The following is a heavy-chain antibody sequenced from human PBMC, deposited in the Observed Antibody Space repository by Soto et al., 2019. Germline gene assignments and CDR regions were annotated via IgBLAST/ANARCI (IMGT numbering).Heavy chain of an antibody. CDR3: VLVDVDVTPSPQDV. D-gene: IGHD2-8*01. V-gene: IGHV1-18*01. Sequence: QVQLVQSGAEVKNPGASVKVSCKTSGYVFTIYVIGWARQAPGQGLEWMGWINPYNGNTNYAQNLQGRVTLTTDTPTSTSYMELRSLRSNDTAIYYCVLVDVDVTPSPQDVWRQGTTVNVSS. CDR1: GYVFTIYV. CDR2: INPYNGNT. J-gene: IGHJ6*02.